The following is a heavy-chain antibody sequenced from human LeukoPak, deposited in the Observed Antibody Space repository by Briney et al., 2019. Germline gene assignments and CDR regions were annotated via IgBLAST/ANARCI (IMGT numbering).Heavy chain of an antibody. Sequence: SQTLSLTCAISGDSVSSNSAAWNWIRQSPSRGLEWRGRTYDRSKWYNDYAVSVKSRITINPDTSKNQFSLQLNSVTPEDTAVYYCARERYSSSSFVGDGDFDYWGQGTLVTVSS. CDR2: TYDRSKWYN. CDR1: GDSVSSNSAA. D-gene: IGHD6-6*01. V-gene: IGHV6-1*01. CDR3: ARERYSSSSFVGDGDFDY. J-gene: IGHJ4*02.